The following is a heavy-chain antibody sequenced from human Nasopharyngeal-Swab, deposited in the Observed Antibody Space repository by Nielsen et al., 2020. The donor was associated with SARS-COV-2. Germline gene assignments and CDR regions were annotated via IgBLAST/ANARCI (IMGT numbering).Heavy chain of an antibody. V-gene: IGHV4-34*01. CDR3: ARGRGEYSSSSVFFDY. J-gene: IGHJ4*02. CDR1: GGSFSGYY. D-gene: IGHD6-6*01. Sequence: SETLSLTCAVSGGSFSGYYWSWIRQPPGKGLEWIGEINHSGSTNYNPSLKSRVTISVDTSKNQFSLKLSSVTAADTAVYYCARGRGEYSSSSVFFDYWGQGTLVTVSS. CDR2: INHSGST.